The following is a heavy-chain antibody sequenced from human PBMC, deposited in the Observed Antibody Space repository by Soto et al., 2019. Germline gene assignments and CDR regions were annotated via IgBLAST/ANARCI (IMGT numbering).Heavy chain of an antibody. CDR1: GFTFSSYG. CDR3: ASSYYYDSSGYGP. J-gene: IGHJ5*02. CDR2: IWYDGSNK. V-gene: IGHV3-33*01. Sequence: GGSLRLSCAASGFTFSSYGMHWVRQAPGKGLEWVAVIWYDGSNKYYADSVKGRFTISRDNSKNTLYLQMNSLRAEDTAVYYCASSYYYDSSGYGPWGQGTLVTVSS. D-gene: IGHD3-22*01.